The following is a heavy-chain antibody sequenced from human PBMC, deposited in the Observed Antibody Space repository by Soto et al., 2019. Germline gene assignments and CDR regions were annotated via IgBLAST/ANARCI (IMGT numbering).Heavy chain of an antibody. D-gene: IGHD3-10*01. CDR3: ARGAAYCGSGSYQASYYYYGMDV. V-gene: IGHV4-34*01. Sequence: SETLSLTCAVCGGSFSGYYWSWIRQPPGKGLEWIGEINHSGSTNYNPSLKSRVTISVDTSKNQFSLKLSSVTAADTAVYYCARGAAYCGSGSYQASYYYYGMDVWGQGTTVTVSS. CDR1: GGSFSGYY. CDR2: INHSGST. J-gene: IGHJ6*02.